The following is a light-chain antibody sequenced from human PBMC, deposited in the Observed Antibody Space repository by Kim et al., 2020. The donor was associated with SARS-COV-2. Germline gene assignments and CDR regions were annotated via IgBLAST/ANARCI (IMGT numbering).Light chain of an antibody. CDR3: AAWDDSLSGWV. CDR2: SNN. J-gene: IGLJ3*02. CDR1: SSNIGINY. Sequence: GQSVTISCSGSSSNIGINYVYWYQQLPGTAPKLLIYSNNQRPSGVPDRFSGSKSGTSASLAISGLRSEDEADYYCAAWDDSLSGWVFGGGTKLTVL. V-gene: IGLV1-47*02.